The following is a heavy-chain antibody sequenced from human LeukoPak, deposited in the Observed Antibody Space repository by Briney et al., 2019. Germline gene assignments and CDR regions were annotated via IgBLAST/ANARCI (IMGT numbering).Heavy chain of an antibody. J-gene: IGHJ4*02. CDR3: ARHVPGRDTAMLTDY. CDR2: IHYTGST. V-gene: IGHV4-59*08. CDR1: GGYISGYY. D-gene: IGHD5-18*01. Sequence: SETLSLTCTVSGGYISGYYWSWARQPPGKGLEYIGYIHYTGSTNYNPSLKSRVTISVDTSKNRFSLKLSSVTAADTAVYYCARHVPGRDTAMLTDYWGQGALVTVSS.